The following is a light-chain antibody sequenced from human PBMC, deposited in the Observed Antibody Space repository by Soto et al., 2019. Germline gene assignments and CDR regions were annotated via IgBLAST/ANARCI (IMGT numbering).Light chain of an antibody. V-gene: IGLV1-40*01. CDR1: SSSAGSIYN. J-gene: IGLJ2*01. CDR3: QSYDSGLGGYVI. CDR2: DNT. Sequence: QAVVTQPPSVSGAPGQRVTISCTGSSSSAGSIYNVHWYQQRPGTAPKLLIYDNTNRPSGVPDRFSGSKSGTSASLAITGLLAEDEADYYCQSYDSGLGGYVIFGGGTKVTVL.